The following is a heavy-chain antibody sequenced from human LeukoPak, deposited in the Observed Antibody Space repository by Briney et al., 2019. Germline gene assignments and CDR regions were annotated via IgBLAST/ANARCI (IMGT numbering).Heavy chain of an antibody. CDR3: AKEAGDGYNPSRSDY. Sequence: GGSLRLSCAASGFTFSDYYMSWIRQAPGKGLEWVSAISGSGGSTYYADSVKGRFTISRDNSKNTLYLQMNSLRAEDTAVYYCAKEAGDGYNPSRSDYWGQGTLVTVSS. CDR1: GFTFSDYY. V-gene: IGHV3-23*01. J-gene: IGHJ4*02. CDR2: ISGSGGST. D-gene: IGHD5-24*01.